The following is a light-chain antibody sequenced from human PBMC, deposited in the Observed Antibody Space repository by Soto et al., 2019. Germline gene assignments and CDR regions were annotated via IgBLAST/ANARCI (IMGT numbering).Light chain of an antibody. V-gene: IGKV3-20*01. CDR3: QQYGSSSYT. CDR1: QSISSSY. Sequence: EIVLTQSPGTLSLSPGERATLSCRASQSISSSYLAWYQQKPGQAPRLLIYDASSRATAIPDRFSGSGSGTDFTLTISRLEPEDFSVYYCQQYGSSSYTFGQGTQLEIK. CDR2: DAS. J-gene: IGKJ2*01.